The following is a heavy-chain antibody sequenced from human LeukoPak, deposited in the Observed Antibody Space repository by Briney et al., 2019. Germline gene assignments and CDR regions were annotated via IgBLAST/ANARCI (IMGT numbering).Heavy chain of an antibody. CDR1: GFTFSGYS. D-gene: IGHD2/OR15-2a*01. CDR3: ARDKRQTSGSKKYFDY. Sequence: GGSLRLSCAASGFTFSGYSMNWVRQAPGKGLEGISYTSGSGVTTDYADSVRGRFTISRDNAKNLLFLEMNSLRDDDTAVYYCARDKRQTSGSKKYFDYWGQGILVTVSS. J-gene: IGHJ4*02. CDR2: TSGSGVTT. V-gene: IGHV3-48*02.